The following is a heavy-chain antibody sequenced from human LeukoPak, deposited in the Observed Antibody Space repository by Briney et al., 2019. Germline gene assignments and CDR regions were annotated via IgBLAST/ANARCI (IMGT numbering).Heavy chain of an antibody. V-gene: IGHV3-23*01. CDR3: AKTHFGDYGDFDD. Sequence: PGGSLRLSCEASGFTFNNNALSWVRQAPGKGLEWVSGITGSGGSTYYADSVEGRFTISRDNSKNTLYLQMNSLRAEDTAVYYCAKTHFGDYGDFDDWGQGTLVTASS. CDR2: ITGSGGST. CDR1: GFTFNNNA. D-gene: IGHD4-17*01. J-gene: IGHJ4*02.